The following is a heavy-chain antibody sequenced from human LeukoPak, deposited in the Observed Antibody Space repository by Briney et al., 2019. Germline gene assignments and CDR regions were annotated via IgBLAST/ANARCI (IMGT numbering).Heavy chain of an antibody. D-gene: IGHD6-13*01. CDR1: GFAFSSSA. Sequence: PGGSLRLSCAASGFAFSSSAMHWVRQAPGEGLEWVALMSYDGRDIQYVDSVKGRFTISRDNSKNTLYLQMNSLRAEDTAVYYCAKEPGDSSWYEYYFDYWGQGTLVTVSS. J-gene: IGHJ4*02. V-gene: IGHV3-30*04. CDR3: AKEPGDSSWYEYYFDY. CDR2: MSYDGRDI.